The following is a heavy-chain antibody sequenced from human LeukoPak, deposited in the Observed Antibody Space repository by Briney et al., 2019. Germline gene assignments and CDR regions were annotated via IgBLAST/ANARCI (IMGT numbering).Heavy chain of an antibody. V-gene: IGHV4-34*01. CDR1: GGSFSGYY. J-gene: IGHJ4*02. CDR2: INHSEST. Sequence: SETLSLTCAVYGGSFSGYYWSWIRKPPGNGLEWIGEINHSESTNYNPSLKSRVTISVDSSKNQFSLRLSSVTAADTAVYYCARRPLYSYGPNDYWGQGTLVTVSS. CDR3: ARRPLYSYGPNDY. D-gene: IGHD5-18*01.